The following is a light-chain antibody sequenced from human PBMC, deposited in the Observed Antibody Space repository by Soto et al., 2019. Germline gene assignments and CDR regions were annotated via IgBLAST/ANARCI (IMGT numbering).Light chain of an antibody. CDR3: SSYTSSRGV. J-gene: IGLJ1*01. V-gene: IGLV2-14*01. CDR1: SSDVGGYNY. CDR2: EVS. Sequence: QPVLTQPASVPGSPGQSITISCTGTSSDVGGYNYVSWYQQHPGKAPKLMIYEVSNRPSGVSNRFSGSKSGNTASLTISGLQAEDEADYYCSSYTSSRGVFGTGTKVTVL.